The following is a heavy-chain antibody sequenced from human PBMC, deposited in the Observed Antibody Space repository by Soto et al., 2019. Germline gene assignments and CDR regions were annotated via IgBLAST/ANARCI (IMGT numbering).Heavy chain of an antibody. CDR1: GGTFVSSA. V-gene: IGHV1-69*01. J-gene: IGHJ5*02. CDR2: IVPILGTT. CDR3: AKSSPHCDSNKAWFDP. D-gene: IGHD2-15*01. Sequence: QVQLVQSGAELKEPGSSVRVSCRVSGGTFVSSAFAWVRQSLGEGIEWMGGIVPILGTTKYAEKFQGIVTISADESTRTAYLELSSRVLADTAVYFCAKSSPHCDSNKAWFDPWGQGTLVIVSS.